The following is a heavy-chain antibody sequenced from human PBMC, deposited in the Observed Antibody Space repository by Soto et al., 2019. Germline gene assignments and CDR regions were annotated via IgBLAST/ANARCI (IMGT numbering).Heavy chain of an antibody. CDR1: GFTFSSYA. Sequence: EVQLLESGGGLVQPGGSLRLSCAASGFTFSSYAMSWVRQAPGKGLEWVSAISGSGGSTYYADSVKGRFTISRDNSKNTLYLQINSLRAEDTAVYYCGKHMVRGVITVLFDPWGQGTLVTVSS. V-gene: IGHV3-23*01. CDR3: GKHMVRGVITVLFDP. CDR2: ISGSGGST. D-gene: IGHD3-10*01. J-gene: IGHJ5*02.